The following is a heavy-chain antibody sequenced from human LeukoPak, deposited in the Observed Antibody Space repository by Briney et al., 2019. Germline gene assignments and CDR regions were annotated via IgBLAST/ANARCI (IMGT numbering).Heavy chain of an antibody. V-gene: IGHV3-30-3*01. CDR1: GFTFSSYA. D-gene: IGHD2-2*01. CDR3: ARDGGDCSSTSCYPWLDP. CDR2: ISYDGSNK. J-gene: IGHJ5*02. Sequence: GRSLRLSCAASGFTFSSYAMHWVRQAPGKGLEWVAVISYDGSNKYYADSVKGRFTISRDNSKNTLYLQMNSLRAEDTAVYYCARDGGDCSSTSCYPWLDPWGQGTLVTVSS.